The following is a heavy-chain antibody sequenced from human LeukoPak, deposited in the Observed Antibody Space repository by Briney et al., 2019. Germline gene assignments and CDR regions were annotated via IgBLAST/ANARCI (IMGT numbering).Heavy chain of an antibody. CDR2: IYYSGST. D-gene: IGHD3-22*01. CDR1: GGSISSSSYY. CDR3: ARRDAYDSSGYYYGDDAFDI. V-gene: IGHV4-39*01. Sequence: SETLSLTCTVSGGSISSSSYYWGWIRQPPGTGLEWIGSIYYSGSTYYNPSLKSRVTISVDTSKNQFSLKLSSVTAADTAVYYCARRDAYDSSGYYYGDDAFDIWGQGTMVTVSS. J-gene: IGHJ3*02.